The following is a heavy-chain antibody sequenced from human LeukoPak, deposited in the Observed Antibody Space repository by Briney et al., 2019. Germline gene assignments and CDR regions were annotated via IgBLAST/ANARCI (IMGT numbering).Heavy chain of an antibody. J-gene: IGHJ4*02. V-gene: IGHV3-7*03. CDR3: AKDTLADSSCYSSFDY. CDR1: GFPYSSYW. D-gene: IGHD3-22*01. Sequence: GGSLRLSCAASGFPYSSYWMSWVRQAPGEGLEWVANIKQDGGDIFYVDSVNGRFTISRDNAKNSLYLQMNRLRAEDTALYYCAKDTLADSSCYSSFDYWGQGTLVTVSS. CDR2: IKQDGGDI.